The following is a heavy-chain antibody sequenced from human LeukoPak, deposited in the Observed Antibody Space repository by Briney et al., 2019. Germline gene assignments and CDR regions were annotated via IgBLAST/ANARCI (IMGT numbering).Heavy chain of an antibody. V-gene: IGHV3-7*01. CDR1: GFTFSSYW. CDR3: AKDGAGYYYDSSGYYYYYYYYMDV. D-gene: IGHD3-22*01. J-gene: IGHJ6*03. CDR2: IKQDGSEK. Sequence: GGSLRLSCAASGFTFSSYWMSWVRQAPGKGLEWVANIKQDGSEKYYVDSVKGRFTISRDNAKNSLYLQMNSLRAEDTAVYYCAKDGAGYYYDSSGYYYYYYYYMDVWGKGTTVTVSS.